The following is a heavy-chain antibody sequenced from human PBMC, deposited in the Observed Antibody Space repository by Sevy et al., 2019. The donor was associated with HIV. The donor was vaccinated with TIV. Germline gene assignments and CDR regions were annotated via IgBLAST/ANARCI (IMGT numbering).Heavy chain of an antibody. CDR1: GFTFTNSA. Sequence: GGSLRLSCAASGFTFTNSAMRWVRQAPGKGLEWVSTISDSAGSTHYADSVKGRFTISRDNSKNTLYLRMNSLRAEDTAVYYCTKDRVIYCSIISCQEFDYWGQGTLVTVSS. J-gene: IGHJ4*02. CDR3: TKDRVIYCSIISCQEFDY. V-gene: IGHV3-23*01. CDR2: ISDSAGST. D-gene: IGHD2-2*01.